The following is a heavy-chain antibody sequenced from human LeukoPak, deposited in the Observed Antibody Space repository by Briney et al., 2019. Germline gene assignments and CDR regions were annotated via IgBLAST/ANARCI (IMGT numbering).Heavy chain of an antibody. V-gene: IGHV3-48*02. CDR2: ISSSSTI. Sequence: GGSLRLSCAASGFTFSSYSMNWVRQAPGKGLEWVSYISSSSTIYYADSVKGRFTISRDNAKNSLYLQMNSLRDEDTAVYYCARDQLGIDYWGQGTLVTVSS. CDR3: ARDQLGIDY. J-gene: IGHJ4*02. D-gene: IGHD7-27*01. CDR1: GFTFSSYS.